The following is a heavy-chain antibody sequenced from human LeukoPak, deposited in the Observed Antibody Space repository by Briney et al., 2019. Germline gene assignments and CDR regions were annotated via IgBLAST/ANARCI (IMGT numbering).Heavy chain of an antibody. Sequence: PSETLSLTCTVSGGSISSNSYYWGWIRQPPGKGLEWIGSIYYSGSTYYNPSLKSRVTISVDTSKNQFSLKLSSVTAADTAVYYCAGHRWSVYSSSSPDYWGQGTLVTVSS. V-gene: IGHV4-39*01. CDR1: GGSISSNSYY. D-gene: IGHD6-6*01. CDR3: AGHRWSVYSSSSPDY. CDR2: IYYSGST. J-gene: IGHJ4*02.